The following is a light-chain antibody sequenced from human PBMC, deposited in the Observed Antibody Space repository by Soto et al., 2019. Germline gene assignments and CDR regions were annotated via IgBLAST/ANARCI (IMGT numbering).Light chain of an antibody. V-gene: IGLV1-51*01. J-gene: IGLJ3*02. Sequence: QSVLTQPPSVSAAPGQKVTIACSGTTANMGNNYASWFRQFPGTAPKLLIYDNYKRPSGIPDRFSASKSGTSATLDITGLQTGDAADYYCNTWDDSQRAVVFGGGTKLTVL. CDR3: NTWDDSQRAVV. CDR1: TANMGNNY. CDR2: DNY.